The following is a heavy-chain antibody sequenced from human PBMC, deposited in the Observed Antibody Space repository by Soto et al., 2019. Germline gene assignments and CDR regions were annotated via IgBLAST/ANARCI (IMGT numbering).Heavy chain of an antibody. CDR2: IWYDGSNK. J-gene: IGHJ6*02. CDR3: ARGPYVYCISTSCFRWGGIYYYSYGMNV. D-gene: IGHD2-2*01. V-gene: IGHV3-33*01. CDR1: GFTFSSYG. Sequence: PGGSLRLSCAASGFTFSSYGMHWVRQAPGKGLEWVAVIWYDGSNKYYADSVKGRFTISRDNSKNTLYLQMNSLRAEDTAVYYCARGPYVYCISTSCFRWGGIYYYSYGMNVWGQGTTVTV.